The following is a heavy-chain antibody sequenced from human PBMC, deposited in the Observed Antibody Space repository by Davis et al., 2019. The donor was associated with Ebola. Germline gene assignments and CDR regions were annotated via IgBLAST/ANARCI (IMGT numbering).Heavy chain of an antibody. D-gene: IGHD3-10*01. Sequence: GESLKISCAASGFTFSSYSMNWVRQAPGKGLEWVSSISSSSSTIYYADSVKGRFTISRDNSKNTLYLQMNSLRAEDTAVYYCARRSLTGGMDVWGQGTTVTVSS. J-gene: IGHJ6*02. CDR1: GFTFSSYS. V-gene: IGHV3-48*01. CDR3: ARRSLTGGMDV. CDR2: ISSSSSTI.